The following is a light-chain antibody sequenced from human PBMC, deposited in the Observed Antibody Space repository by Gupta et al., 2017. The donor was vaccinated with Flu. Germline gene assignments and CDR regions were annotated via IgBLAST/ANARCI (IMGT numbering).Light chain of an antibody. CDR1: QGVSGY. J-gene: IGKJ5*01. CDR3: QQRSNWPST. V-gene: IGKV3-11*01. CDR2: DTS. Sequence: EIVLTQSPATLSLSPGERATLSCRASQGVSGYLGWYQQKPGQAPRLLIYDTSNRATGIPARFSGSGSGTDFTLTISSLEPEDFAVYYCQQRSNWPSTFGQGTRLEIK.